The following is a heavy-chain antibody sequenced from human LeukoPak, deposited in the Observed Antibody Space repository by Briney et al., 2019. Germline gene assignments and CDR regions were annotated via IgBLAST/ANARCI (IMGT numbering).Heavy chain of an antibody. J-gene: IGHJ5*02. Sequence: PGRSLRLSCAASGFTFSSYGMHWVRQAPGKGLEWVAVIWYDGSNKYYTDSVKGRFTISRDNSKNTLYLQMNSLRAEDTAVYYCAKKHLAAAGTNWFDPWGQGTLVTVSS. D-gene: IGHD6-13*01. CDR2: IWYDGSNK. CDR1: GFTFSSYG. V-gene: IGHV3-33*06. CDR3: AKKHLAAAGTNWFDP.